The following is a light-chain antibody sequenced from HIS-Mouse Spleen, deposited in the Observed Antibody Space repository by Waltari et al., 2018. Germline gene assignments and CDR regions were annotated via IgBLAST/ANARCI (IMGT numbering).Light chain of an antibody. CDR3: CSYAGSSV. V-gene: IGLV2-23*01. Sequence: QSALTQPASVSGSPGQSIPISCTGTSSDVGSYNLVSWYQQHPGKAPKLMIYEGSKRPSGVSNRFSGSKSGNTASLTISGLQAEDEADYYCCSYAGSSVFGTGTKVTVL. CDR2: EGS. CDR1: SSDVGSYNL. J-gene: IGLJ1*01.